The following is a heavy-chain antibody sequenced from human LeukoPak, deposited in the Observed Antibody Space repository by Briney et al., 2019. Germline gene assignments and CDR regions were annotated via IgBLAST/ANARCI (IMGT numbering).Heavy chain of an antibody. CDR3: AKDQGLAVAGLDYFDY. D-gene: IGHD6-19*01. CDR1: GFTFSSYW. Sequence: GGSLRLSCAASGFTFSSYWMSWVRQAPGKGLEWVANIKQDGSEKYYVDSVKGRFTISRDNAKKSLYLQMNSLRAEDTAVYYCAKDQGLAVAGLDYFDYWGQGTLVTVSS. V-gene: IGHV3-7*01. J-gene: IGHJ4*02. CDR2: IKQDGSEK.